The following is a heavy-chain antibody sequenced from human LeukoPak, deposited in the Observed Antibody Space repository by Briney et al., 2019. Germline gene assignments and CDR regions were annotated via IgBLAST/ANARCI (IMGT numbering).Heavy chain of an antibody. D-gene: IGHD3-22*01. V-gene: IGHV3-23*01. J-gene: IGHJ4*02. CDR1: GFTFSSYA. CDR3: AKDLDYYDSSGYYRGFDY. CDR2: ISGSADTT. Sequence: GGSLRLSCAASGFTFSSYAMSWVRQAPGKGLEWVSVISGSADTTYYADSVKGRFTISRDNSKNTLYLQMNSLRAEDTAVYYCAKDLDYYDSSGYYRGFDYWGQGTLVTVSS.